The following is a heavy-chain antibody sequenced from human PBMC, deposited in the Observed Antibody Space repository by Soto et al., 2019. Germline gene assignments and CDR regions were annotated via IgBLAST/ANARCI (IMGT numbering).Heavy chain of an antibody. V-gene: IGHV5-51*01. CDR1: GFTFTSYW. CDR2: IYPGDSDS. Sequence: GESLKISCKGSGFTFTSYWIAWVGQMPGKGLEWMGIIYPGDSDSSYSPSFQGQVTISADKSINTAYLHWSSLKASDTAIYYCAKHEGYCSTTTCSNFDYWGQGTLVTVS. J-gene: IGHJ4*02. D-gene: IGHD2-2*01. CDR3: AKHEGYCSTTTCSNFDY.